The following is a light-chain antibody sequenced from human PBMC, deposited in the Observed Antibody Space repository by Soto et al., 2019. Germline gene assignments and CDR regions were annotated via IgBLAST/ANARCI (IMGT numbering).Light chain of an antibody. CDR3: AAWDDSLSRWV. CDR1: SSDVGGYNY. V-gene: IGLV2-11*01. Sequence: QSALTQPRSVSGSPGQSVTISCTGTSSDVGGYNYVSWYQHHPGKAPKLMIYDVTKRPSGVPDRFSGSKSGNTASLTISGLQAEDEADYYCAAWDDSLSRWVFGGGTKLTVL. J-gene: IGLJ3*02. CDR2: DVT.